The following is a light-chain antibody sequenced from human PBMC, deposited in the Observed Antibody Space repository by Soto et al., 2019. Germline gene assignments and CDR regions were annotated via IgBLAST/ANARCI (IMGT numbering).Light chain of an antibody. CDR3: TSYTTSSPYVV. J-gene: IGLJ2*01. V-gene: IGLV2-14*03. CDR2: DVT. Sequence: QYALTQPASVSGSPGQSITISCTGTSSDVGGYNYVSWYQHHPGKAPKLMIYDVTNRPSGVSNRFSGSKSGNTASLTISGLQAEDEADYYCTSYTTSSPYVVFGGGTKVTVL. CDR1: SSDVGGYNY.